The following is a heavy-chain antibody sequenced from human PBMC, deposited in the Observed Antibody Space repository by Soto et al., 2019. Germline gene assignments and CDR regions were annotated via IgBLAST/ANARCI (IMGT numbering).Heavy chain of an antibody. D-gene: IGHD2-15*01. Sequence: GGSLRLSCAASGFTVSSNYMSWVRQAPGKGLEWVSVFYRGGSRYYADSVKGGFTISRDNSKNTLYLQMNSLRAEDTDVYYCAREYCSGGSCYTGWFDPWGQGTLVTVSS. CDR1: GFTVSSNY. CDR3: AREYCSGGSCYTGWFDP. J-gene: IGHJ5*02. V-gene: IGHV3-66*01. CDR2: FYRGGSR.